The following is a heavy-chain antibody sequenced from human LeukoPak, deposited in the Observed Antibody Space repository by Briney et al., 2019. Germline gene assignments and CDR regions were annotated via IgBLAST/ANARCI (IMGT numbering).Heavy chain of an antibody. V-gene: IGHV4-30-4*01. Sequence: SQTLSLTCTVSGGSISSADCHWTWIRQSPGKGLEWIGSTHHSPSLKSRVTISVDTSKNQFSLRLTSVTAADTAVYYCVRENYGSGPAYYGMDVWGQGATVTVSS. CDR2: ST. D-gene: IGHD3-10*01. CDR1: GGSISSADCH. CDR3: VRENYGSGPAYYGMDV. J-gene: IGHJ6*02.